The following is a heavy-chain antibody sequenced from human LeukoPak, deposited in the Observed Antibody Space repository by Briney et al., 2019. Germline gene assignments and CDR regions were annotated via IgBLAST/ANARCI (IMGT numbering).Heavy chain of an antibody. Sequence: SVKVSCKASGGTFSSYAINWVRQAPGQGLEWMGKIIPMFGTAYYAREFQGRVTITADKSTSTACMELSSLRSEDTALYYCARLITARPPYYFDCWGQGTLVTVSS. J-gene: IGHJ4*02. V-gene: IGHV1-69*06. CDR2: IIPMFGTA. CDR3: ARLITARPPYYFDC. CDR1: GGTFSSYA. D-gene: IGHD6-6*01.